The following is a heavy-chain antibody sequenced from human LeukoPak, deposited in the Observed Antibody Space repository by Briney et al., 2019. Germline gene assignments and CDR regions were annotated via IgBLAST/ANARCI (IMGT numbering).Heavy chain of an antibody. J-gene: IGHJ4*02. V-gene: IGHV3-23*01. D-gene: IGHD6-13*01. CDR2: ISGSGGGT. Sequence: GGSLRLSCAASGVTFSSYVMSWVRQAPGKGPERVSGISGSGGGTYYADSVKGRFAISRDNSKNTLYLQMNSLRAEDTAVYYCAKEGYSSSWLPYDYWGQGTLVTVSS. CDR1: GVTFSSYV. CDR3: AKEGYSSSWLPYDY.